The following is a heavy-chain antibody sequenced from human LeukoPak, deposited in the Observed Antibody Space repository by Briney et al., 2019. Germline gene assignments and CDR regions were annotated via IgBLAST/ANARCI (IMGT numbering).Heavy chain of an antibody. D-gene: IGHD1-14*01. J-gene: IGHJ4*02. CDR2: INQNSYTM. CDR3: ARVARTAVGIRYYFDE. Sequence: GGSLRLSCAASGFSFSDYYMTWIRQAPGKGLEWISNINQNSYTMYYADSVKGRFTISRDNAKSSLYLHMNSLRVEDTAVYYCARVARTAVGIRYYFDEWGQGTLVSVSS. V-gene: IGHV3-11*01. CDR1: GFSFSDYY.